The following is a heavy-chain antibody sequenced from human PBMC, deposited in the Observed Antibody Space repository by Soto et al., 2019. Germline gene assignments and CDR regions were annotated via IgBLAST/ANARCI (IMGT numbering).Heavy chain of an antibody. Sequence: GASVKVSCKASGYTFISYYMHWVRQAPGQGLEWMRVINPSDAGTTYAQKFQGRVTMTRDTSTDTVYMELTSLRSEDTAVYYCARDRRVIDYGEGPSFYYYGMDVWGQGTTVTVSS. D-gene: IGHD4-17*01. CDR2: INPSDAGT. V-gene: IGHV1-46*01. CDR1: GYTFISYY. CDR3: ARDRRVIDYGEGPSFYYYGMDV. J-gene: IGHJ6*02.